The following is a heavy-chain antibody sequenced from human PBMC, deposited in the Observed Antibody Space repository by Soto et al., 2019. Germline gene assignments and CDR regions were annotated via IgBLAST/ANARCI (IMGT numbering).Heavy chain of an antibody. Sequence: QVHLVQSGAEVKKPGSSVKVSCKASGGSFSTYAINWLRQAPGQGLEWMGGILPLFGPENYAQNFQDRFAFTADKSTTPAYMEVRSLTSEDTAVYYCATGFWSGPIAHYFDYWGQGTLVTVSS. CDR2: ILPLFGPE. J-gene: IGHJ4*01. V-gene: IGHV1-69*06. CDR3: ATGFWSGPIAHYFDY. CDR1: GGSFSTYA. D-gene: IGHD3-3*01.